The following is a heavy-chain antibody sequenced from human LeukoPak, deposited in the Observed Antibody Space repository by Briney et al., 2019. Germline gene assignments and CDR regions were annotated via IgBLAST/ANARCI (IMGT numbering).Heavy chain of an antibody. CDR3: ARVQRLWFGELGGWFDI. Sequence: SETLSLTCAVSGGSISSGGYSWSWIRQPPGEGLEWIGYIYHSGSTYYNPSLKSRVTISVDRSKNQFSLELSSVTAADTAVYYCARVQRLWFGELGGWFDIWGQGTMVTVSS. V-gene: IGHV4-30-2*01. CDR2: IYHSGST. CDR1: GGSISSGGYS. J-gene: IGHJ3*02. D-gene: IGHD3-10*01.